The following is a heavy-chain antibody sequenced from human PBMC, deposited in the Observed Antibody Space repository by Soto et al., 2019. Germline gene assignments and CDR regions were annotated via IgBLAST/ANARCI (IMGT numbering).Heavy chain of an antibody. V-gene: IGHV3-48*02. CDR1: GFSFSTST. D-gene: IGHD1-1*01. Sequence: PGGSLRLSCAASGFSFSTSTMNWVRQALGKGLEWVSYISSGSTTIYYADSVKGRFTIARDNGKNSLYLQMNSLRDEDTAVYYCARVRRNDASDYYGMDIWGQGTTVTVSS. CDR2: ISSGSTTI. J-gene: IGHJ6*02. CDR3: ARVRRNDASDYYGMDI.